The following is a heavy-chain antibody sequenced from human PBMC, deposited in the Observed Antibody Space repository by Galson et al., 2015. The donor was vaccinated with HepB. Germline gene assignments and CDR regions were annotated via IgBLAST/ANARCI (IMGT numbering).Heavy chain of an antibody. CDR3: ARATTQGAAIVPDSYGMDV. J-gene: IGHJ6*02. D-gene: IGHD2-2*02. Sequence: SLRLSCVASGFTFSSYWMSWVRQAPGKGLEWVANIKQDGSEKYYVDSVKGRFTISRDNAKNSLYLQMNSLRAEDTAVYYCARATTQGAAIVPDSYGMDVWGQGTTVTVSS. V-gene: IGHV3-7*01. CDR2: IKQDGSEK. CDR1: GFTFSSYW.